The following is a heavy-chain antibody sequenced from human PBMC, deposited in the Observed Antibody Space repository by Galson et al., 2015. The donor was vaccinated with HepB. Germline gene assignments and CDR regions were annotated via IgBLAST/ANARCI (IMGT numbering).Heavy chain of an antibody. CDR2: ISSSSSYT. D-gene: IGHD2-21*02. CDR3: ARGTVTADDY. J-gene: IGHJ4*02. Sequence: SLRLSCAAFGFTFSDYYMSWIRQAPGKGLEWVSYISSSSSYTNYADSVKGRFTISRDNAKNSLYLQMNSLRAEDTAVYYCARGTVTADDYWGQGTLVTVSS. CDR1: GFTFSDYY. V-gene: IGHV3-11*05.